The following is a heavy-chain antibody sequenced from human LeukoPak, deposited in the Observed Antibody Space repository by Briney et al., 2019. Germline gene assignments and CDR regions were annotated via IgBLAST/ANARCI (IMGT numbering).Heavy chain of an antibody. CDR1: GGSVSSYY. J-gene: IGHJ4*02. D-gene: IGHD6-13*01. CDR3: ARGYSSSWPLDY. V-gene: IGHV4-59*02. CDR2: IYYSGST. Sequence: SETLSLTCTVSGGSVSSYYWSWIRQPPGKGLEWIGYIYYSGSTNYNPSLKSRVTISVDTSKNQFSLKLSSVTAADTAVYYCARGYSSSWPLDYWGQGTLVTVSS.